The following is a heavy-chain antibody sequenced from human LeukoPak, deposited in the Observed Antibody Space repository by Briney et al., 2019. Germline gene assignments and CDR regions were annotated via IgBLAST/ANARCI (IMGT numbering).Heavy chain of an antibody. CDR3: ARGPSGKYQLLPNWFDP. J-gene: IGHJ5*02. V-gene: IGHV3-21*01. D-gene: IGHD2-2*01. Sequence: GGSLRLSCAASGFTFSSYSMNWVRQAPGKGLEWVPSISSSSSYIYYADSVKGRFTISRDNAKNSLYLQMNSLRAEDTAVYYCARGPSGKYQLLPNWFDPWGQGTLVTVSS. CDR1: GFTFSSYS. CDR2: ISSSSSYI.